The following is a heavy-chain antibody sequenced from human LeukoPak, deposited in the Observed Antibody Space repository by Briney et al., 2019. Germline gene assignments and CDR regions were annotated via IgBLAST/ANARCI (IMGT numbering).Heavy chain of an antibody. D-gene: IGHD1-26*01. Sequence: GGSLRLSCAVSGLTFSRYAMTWVRQAPGKGLEWVSAITGSGGGTYYADSVKGRFTISRDNSKNTLYLQMSSLRAEDTAVYYCAREWANSFDYWGQGTLVTVSS. J-gene: IGHJ4*02. CDR3: AREWANSFDY. CDR1: GLTFSRYA. CDR2: ITGSGGGT. V-gene: IGHV3-23*01.